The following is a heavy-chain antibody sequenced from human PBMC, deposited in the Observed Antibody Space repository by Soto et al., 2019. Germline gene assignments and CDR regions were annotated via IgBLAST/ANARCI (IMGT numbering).Heavy chain of an antibody. J-gene: IGHJ4*02. V-gene: IGHV3-33*01. Sequence: QVQLVESGGGVVQPGRSLRLSCAASGFTLSSYGMHWVRQAPGKGLEWVAVIWYDGSNKYYADSVKGRFTISRDNSKNTLYLQMNSLRAEDTAVYYCARVRDHDFYDYWGQGTLVTVSS. CDR2: IWYDGSNK. D-gene: IGHD2-21*02. CDR1: GFTLSSYG. CDR3: ARVRDHDFYDY.